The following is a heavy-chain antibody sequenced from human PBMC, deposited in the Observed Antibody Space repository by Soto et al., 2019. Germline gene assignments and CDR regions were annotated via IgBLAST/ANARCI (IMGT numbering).Heavy chain of an antibody. CDR2: IVVGSGNT. D-gene: IGHD6-13*01. CDR1: GFTFTSSA. J-gene: IGHJ6*02. V-gene: IGHV1-58*02. Sequence: QMQLVQSGPEVKKPGTSVKVSCKASGFTFTSSAMQWVRQARGQRLEWIGWIVVGSGNTNYAQKFQERVTITRDMCTSTANMELSSLRSEGTAVYYCAADSSSWIDYYYGMDVWGQGTTVTVSS. CDR3: AADSSSWIDYYYGMDV.